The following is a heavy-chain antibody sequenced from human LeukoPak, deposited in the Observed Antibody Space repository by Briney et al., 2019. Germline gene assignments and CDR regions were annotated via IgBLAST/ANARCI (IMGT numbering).Heavy chain of an antibody. J-gene: IGHJ4*02. Sequence: ASVTVSCKASGYTFTTYYVHWVRQAPGQGLEWMGIINPSGGSTSYAQKFQGRVTMTRDTSTSTVYMELSSLRSEDTAVYYCARGGKWLVPDYWGQGSLVTVSS. CDR2: INPSGGST. D-gene: IGHD6-19*01. CDR3: ARGGKWLVPDY. V-gene: IGHV1-46*01. CDR1: GYTFTTYY.